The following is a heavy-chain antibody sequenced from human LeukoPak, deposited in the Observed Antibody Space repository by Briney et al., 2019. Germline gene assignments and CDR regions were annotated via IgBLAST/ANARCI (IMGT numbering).Heavy chain of an antibody. V-gene: IGHV5-51*01. Sequence: RRESLKISCKASGYNFTNHWVAWVRQRPGEGLEWMGIIWPDDSDTRYSPSFQGLVTISVDKSIGTAHLQWRSLKASDTALYFCARHSDVPLDLWGQGTLVIVSS. CDR2: IWPDDSDT. CDR1: GYNFTNHW. CDR3: ARHSDVPLDL. D-gene: IGHD6-6*01. J-gene: IGHJ5*02.